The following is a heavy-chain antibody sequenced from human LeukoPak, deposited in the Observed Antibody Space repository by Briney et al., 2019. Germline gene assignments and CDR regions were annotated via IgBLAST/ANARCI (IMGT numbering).Heavy chain of an antibody. CDR1: GYTLTELS. CDR3: ATDLRWELNRGAFDI. V-gene: IGHV1-24*01. CDR2: FDPEEGET. Sequence: GASVKVSCKVSGYTLTELSMHWVRQAPGKGLEWMGGFDPEEGETICAQKFQGRVTMTEDTSTDTAYMELSSLRSEDTAVYYCATDLRWELNRGAFDIWGQGTMVTVSS. J-gene: IGHJ3*02. D-gene: IGHD1-26*01.